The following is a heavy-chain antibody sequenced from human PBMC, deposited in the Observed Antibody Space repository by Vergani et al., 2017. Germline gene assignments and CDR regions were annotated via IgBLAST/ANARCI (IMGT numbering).Heavy chain of an antibody. Sequence: QVQLVQSGAEVKKPGSSVKVSCKASGGTFSSYAISWVRQAPGQGLEWMGGIIPIFGTANYAQKFQGRVTITADESTSTAYMELSSLRSEDTAVYYCARGGDSSSWYRGSRGFDPWGQGTLVTVSS. V-gene: IGHV1-69*01. CDR1: GGTFSSYA. D-gene: IGHD6-13*01. J-gene: IGHJ5*02. CDR2: IIPIFGTA. CDR3: ARGGDSSSWYRGSRGFDP.